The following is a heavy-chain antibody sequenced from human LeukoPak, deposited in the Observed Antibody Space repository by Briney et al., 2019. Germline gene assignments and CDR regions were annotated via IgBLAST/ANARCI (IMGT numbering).Heavy chain of an antibody. J-gene: IGHJ5*02. CDR1: GYTFTGYY. CDR3: ARDFKKKQGIDP. Sequence: GASVKVSCKASGYTFTGYYVHWVRQAPGQGLEWMGWINPNSGGTNYAQKYQGRVTMTRDTSISTAYMELSRLRSDETAVYYCARDFKKKQGIDPWGQGNLVTVSP. V-gene: IGHV1-2*02. CDR2: INPNSGGT.